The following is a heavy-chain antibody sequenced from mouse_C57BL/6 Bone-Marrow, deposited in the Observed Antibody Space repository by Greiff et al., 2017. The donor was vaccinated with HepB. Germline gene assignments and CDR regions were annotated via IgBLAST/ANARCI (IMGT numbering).Heavy chain of an antibody. CDR2: IDPSDSYT. CDR3: AFIYYYGSSYYFDY. Sequence: QVQLQQPGAELVKPGASVKLSCKASGYTFTSYWMQWVKQRPGQGLEWIGEIDPSDSYTNYNQKFKGKATLTVDTSSSTAYMQLSSLTSEDSAVYYCAFIYYYGSSYYFDYWGQGTTLTVSS. V-gene: IGHV1-50*01. J-gene: IGHJ2*01. D-gene: IGHD1-1*01. CDR1: GYTFTSYW.